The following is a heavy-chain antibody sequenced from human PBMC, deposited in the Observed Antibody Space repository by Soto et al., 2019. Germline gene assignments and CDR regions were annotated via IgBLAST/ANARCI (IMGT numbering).Heavy chain of an antibody. D-gene: IGHD1-26*01. CDR1: GFIFRSYA. J-gene: IGHJ4*02. CDR3: ARAFSGSYPNFDY. V-gene: IGHV3-30*09. CDR2: ITYDGANG. Sequence: PGGSLRLSCLASGFIFRSYAMHWVRQAPGKGLEWVAVITYDGANGYYADSVRGRFAISRDNSKSTLFLQMNSLRPEDTAVYYCARAFSGSYPNFDYWGQGTLVTSPQ.